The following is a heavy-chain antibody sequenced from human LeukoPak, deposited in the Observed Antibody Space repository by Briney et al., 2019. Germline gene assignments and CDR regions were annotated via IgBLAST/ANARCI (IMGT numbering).Heavy chain of an antibody. D-gene: IGHD3-10*01. V-gene: IGHV4-38-2*01. J-gene: IGHJ5*02. CDR3: ARVVLLWFGPRCWFDP. CDR2: IYHSGST. Sequence: PSETLSLTCAVSGYSISSGYYWGWIRQPPGKGLEWIGSIYHSGSTYYNPSLKSRVTISVDTSKNQFSLKLSSVTAADTAVYYCARVVLLWFGPRCWFDPWGQGTLVTVSS. CDR1: GYSISSGYY.